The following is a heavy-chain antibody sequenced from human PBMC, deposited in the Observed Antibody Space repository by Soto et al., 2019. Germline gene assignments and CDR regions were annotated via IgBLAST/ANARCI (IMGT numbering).Heavy chain of an antibody. V-gene: IGHV4-61*01. CDR1: GGSVSSGSYY. J-gene: IGHJ6*02. D-gene: IGHD1-26*01. CDR3: ARGEWELPYYYYYGMDV. Sequence: QVQLQESGPGLVKPSETLSLTCTVSGGSVSSGSYYWSWIRQPPGKGLEWIGYIYYSGSTNYNPSLKSRVTISVDTSKNQFSLQLSSVTAADTAVYYCARGEWELPYYYYYGMDVWGQGTTVTVSS. CDR2: IYYSGST.